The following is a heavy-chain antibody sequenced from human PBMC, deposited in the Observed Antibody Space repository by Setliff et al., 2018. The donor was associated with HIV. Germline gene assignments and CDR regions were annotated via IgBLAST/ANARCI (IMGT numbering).Heavy chain of an antibody. CDR2: TYYTGNT. J-gene: IGHJ4*02. D-gene: IGHD6-6*01. CDR1: GASIRATSYP. CDR3: ARHVGYSSSSLDY. V-gene: IGHV4-39*01. Sequence: PSETLSLTCNVTGASIRATSYPWGWVRQAPGKGLEWIGSTYYTGNTYYNPSFKSRVTISVDTSTNQFSLKLSSVTAADTAVYYCARHVGYSSSSLDYWGQGTLVTVSS.